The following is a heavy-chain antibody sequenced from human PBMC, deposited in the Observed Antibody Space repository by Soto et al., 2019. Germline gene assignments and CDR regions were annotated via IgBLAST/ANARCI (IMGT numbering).Heavy chain of an antibody. CDR1: GYTFTNYG. D-gene: IGHD6-6*01. CDR2: ISAYNGNT. Sequence: QVQVVQSGTEVKKPGASVKVSCKASGYTFTNYGISWVRQAPGQGRERMGWISAYNGNTNYAQIFQGRVTLTTDTSTTTAYMELRSLRSDDTAVYYCARGDSSSGLDPWGQGTLVTVSS. CDR3: ARGDSSSGLDP. V-gene: IGHV1-18*01. J-gene: IGHJ5*02.